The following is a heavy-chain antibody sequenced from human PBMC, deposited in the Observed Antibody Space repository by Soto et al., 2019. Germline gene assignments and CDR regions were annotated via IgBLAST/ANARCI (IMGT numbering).Heavy chain of an antibody. V-gene: IGHV4-31*03. CDR2: IYYSGST. CDR1: GGSISSGGYY. J-gene: IGHJ4*02. D-gene: IGHD4-17*01. CDR3: ARGADDYGTNFDY. Sequence: QVQLQESGPGLVKPSQTLSLTCTVSGGSISSGGYYWSWIRQHPGKGLEWIGYIYYSGSTYYNPSLKIRVTISVDTSNNQFSLKLSSVNAADTAVYYCARGADDYGTNFDYWGQGTLVTVSS.